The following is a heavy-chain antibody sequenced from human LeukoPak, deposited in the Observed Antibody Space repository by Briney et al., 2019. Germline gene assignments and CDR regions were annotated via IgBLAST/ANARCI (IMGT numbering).Heavy chain of an antibody. V-gene: IGHV3-43*02. J-gene: IGHJ3*02. D-gene: IGHD2-15*01. CDR2: VSADGAKS. CDR1: GFRFDDFA. CDR3: AKEIDTLGTNAFDI. Sequence: PGGSLRLSCAASGFRFDDFAMHWVRQSPGKGLEWVSLVSADGAKSYYAESVRGRFTISRDNSKNSLYLQMNILRSEDTAFYYCAKEIDTLGTNAFDIWGHGTLVTVSS.